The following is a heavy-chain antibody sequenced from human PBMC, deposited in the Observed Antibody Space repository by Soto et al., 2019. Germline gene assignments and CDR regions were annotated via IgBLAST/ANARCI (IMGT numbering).Heavy chain of an antibody. Sequence: GGSLRLSCAASGFTFSSYAMHWVRQAPGKGLEWVAVISYDGSNKYYADSVKGRFTISRDNSKNTLYLQMNSLRAEDTAVYYCARDRMEYYYDSSGYNYYFDYWGQGTLVTVSS. J-gene: IGHJ4*02. V-gene: IGHV3-30-3*01. CDR2: ISYDGSNK. CDR3: ARDRMEYYYDSSGYNYYFDY. D-gene: IGHD3-22*01. CDR1: GFTFSSYA.